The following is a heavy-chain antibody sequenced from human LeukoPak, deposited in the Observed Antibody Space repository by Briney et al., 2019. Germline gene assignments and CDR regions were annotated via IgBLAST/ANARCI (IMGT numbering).Heavy chain of an antibody. CDR1: GYTFTGYY. CDR3: ARSYYYGSDPD. Sequence: SVKVSCKASGYTFTGYYMHWVRQAPGQGLEWMGGIIPIFGTANYAQKFQGRVTITADKSTSTAYMELSSLRSEDTAVYYCARSYYYGSDPDWGQGTMVTVSS. V-gene: IGHV1-69*06. CDR2: IIPIFGTA. D-gene: IGHD3-10*01. J-gene: IGHJ3*01.